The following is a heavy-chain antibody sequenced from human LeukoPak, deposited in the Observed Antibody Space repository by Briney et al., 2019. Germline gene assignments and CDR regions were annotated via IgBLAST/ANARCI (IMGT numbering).Heavy chain of an antibody. Sequence: PGGSLRLSCAASEFIFSYYWMSWVRQAPGKGLVWVSRINADGTNISYADSVKGRFTISRDNAKNTLYLQMNSLRAEDTAVYYCARGYYAFDIWGQGTLVTVSS. V-gene: IGHV3-74*01. CDR1: EFIFSYYW. D-gene: IGHD1-26*01. CDR3: ARGYYAFDI. J-gene: IGHJ3*02. CDR2: INADGTNI.